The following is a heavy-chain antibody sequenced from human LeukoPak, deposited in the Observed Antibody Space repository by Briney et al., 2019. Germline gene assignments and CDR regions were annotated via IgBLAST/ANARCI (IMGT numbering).Heavy chain of an antibody. Sequence: PGGSLRLSCAASGFTFSDYYMSWIRQAPGKGLEWVSYISSSGSTIYYADSVKGRFTISRDNAKNSLYLQMNSLRAEDTAVYYCARDVGGRDFWSGYYNSGPDVWGKGTTVTVSS. J-gene: IGHJ6*04. V-gene: IGHV3-11*01. D-gene: IGHD3-3*01. CDR2: ISSSGSTI. CDR3: ARDVGGRDFWSGYYNSGPDV. CDR1: GFTFSDYY.